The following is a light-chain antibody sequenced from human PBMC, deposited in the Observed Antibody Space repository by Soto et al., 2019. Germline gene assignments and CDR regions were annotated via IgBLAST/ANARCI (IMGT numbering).Light chain of an antibody. CDR2: GAF. Sequence: EIVMTQSPATLTVSPGETATLSCRASQSVTYNLAWYQQKPGQGPRLLIYGAFTRATGIPARFSGSGSGTEFTLTIISLQSEDFAVYYCQQYKNWPPLTFGGGTMVEI. V-gene: IGKV3-15*01. CDR1: QSVTYN. CDR3: QQYKNWPPLT. J-gene: IGKJ4*01.